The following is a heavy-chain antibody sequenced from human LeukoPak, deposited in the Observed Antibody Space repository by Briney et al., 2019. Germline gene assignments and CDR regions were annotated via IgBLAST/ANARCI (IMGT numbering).Heavy chain of an antibody. CDR1: GFIFSGSW. CDR3: TTDTWYSAGH. CDR2: IKKDGSEK. V-gene: IGHV3-7*03. Sequence: GGSLRLSCTASGFIFSGSWMAWIRQAPGKGLEWVAIIKKDGSEKYYVDSMKGRFTISRVNAKNSLFLQMNSLRAEDTAIYYCTTDTWYSAGHWGQGTLVTVSS. D-gene: IGHD2-15*01. J-gene: IGHJ4*02.